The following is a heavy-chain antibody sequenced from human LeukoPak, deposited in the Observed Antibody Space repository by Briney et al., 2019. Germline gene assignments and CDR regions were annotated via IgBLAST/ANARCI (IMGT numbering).Heavy chain of an antibody. CDR2: ISSRGTGI. CDR3: ARSKKVGDDSFEY. CDR1: GFTFSNYE. D-gene: IGHD3-10*01. Sequence: GGSRRLSCPGSGFTFSNYEMNWVRQAPGKGPEWIAYISSRGTGIYYADSVKGRFTISRDNANLYLQMSSLRAEDTSLYYCARSKKVGDDSFEYLGQGTKVSVSS. V-gene: IGHV3-48*03. J-gene: IGHJ4*02.